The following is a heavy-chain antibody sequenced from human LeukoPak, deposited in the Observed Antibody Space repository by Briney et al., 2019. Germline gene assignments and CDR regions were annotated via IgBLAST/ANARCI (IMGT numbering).Heavy chain of an antibody. Sequence: GGSLRLSCAASGFTFSSYSMNWVRQAPGMGLEWVSSISSSSSYIYYADSVKGRFTISRDNAKNSLYLQMNSLRAEDTAVYYCASDDSSGYYDYWGRGTLVTVSS. V-gene: IGHV3-21*01. J-gene: IGHJ4*02. CDR2: ISSSSSYI. CDR3: ASDDSSGYYDY. D-gene: IGHD3-22*01. CDR1: GFTFSSYS.